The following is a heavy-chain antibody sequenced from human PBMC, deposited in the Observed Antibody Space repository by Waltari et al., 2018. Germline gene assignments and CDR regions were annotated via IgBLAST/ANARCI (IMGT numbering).Heavy chain of an antibody. V-gene: IGHV3-30*18. CDR1: GFTFSSYG. Sequence: QVQLVESGGGVVQPGRSLRLSCEASGFTFSSYGMHWVRQAPGKGLEWVAVIWYDGSNKYYADSVKGRFTISRDNSKNTLYLQMNSLRAEDTAMYYCAKVSYDSSGYYFLDYWGQGTLVTVSS. D-gene: IGHD3-22*01. CDR2: IWYDGSNK. J-gene: IGHJ4*02. CDR3: AKVSYDSSGYYFLDY.